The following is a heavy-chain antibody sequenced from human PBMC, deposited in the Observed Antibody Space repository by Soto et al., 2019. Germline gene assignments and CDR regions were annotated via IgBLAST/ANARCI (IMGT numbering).Heavy chain of an antibody. Sequence: VKVSCKASGGTFSSYAISWVRQAPGQGLEWMGGIIPIFGTANYAQKFQGRVTITADESTSTAYMELSSLRSEDTAVYYCARSSGSYYWFDPWGQGTLVTVSS. CDR2: IIPIFGTA. D-gene: IGHD1-26*01. J-gene: IGHJ5*02. V-gene: IGHV1-69*01. CDR1: GGTFSSYA. CDR3: ARSSGSYYWFDP.